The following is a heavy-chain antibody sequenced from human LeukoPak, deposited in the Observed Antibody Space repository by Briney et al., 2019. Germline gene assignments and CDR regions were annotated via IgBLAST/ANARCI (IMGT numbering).Heavy chain of an antibody. CDR3: ATDVPTDYGDYEYYFDY. D-gene: IGHD4-17*01. CDR2: FDPEDGET. CDR1: GYTLTELP. J-gene: IGHJ4*02. V-gene: IGHV1-24*01. Sequence: GASVKVSCKVSGYTLTELPMHWVRQAPGKGLEWMGGFDPEDGETIYAQKFQGRVTMTEDTSTDTAYMELSSLRSEDTAVYYCATDVPTDYGDYEYYFDYWGQGTLVTVSS.